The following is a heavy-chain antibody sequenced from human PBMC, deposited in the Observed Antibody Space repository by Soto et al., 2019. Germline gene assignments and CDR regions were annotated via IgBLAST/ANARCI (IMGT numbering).Heavy chain of an antibody. J-gene: IGHJ5*02. V-gene: IGHV4-4*02. CDR1: GGTIRSPDW. Sequence: QVQLQESGPGLVEPSGTLSLTCGVSGGTIRSPDWWTWVRQPPGKGLEWIGEIFQSGSTNYTPSLESPVTISVDKSKNQFSLTLTSVTAADTAVYFCARGRGRYSSGWSWFDPWGQGILVTVSS. CDR3: ARGRGRYSSGWSWFDP. CDR2: IFQSGST. D-gene: IGHD6-19*01.